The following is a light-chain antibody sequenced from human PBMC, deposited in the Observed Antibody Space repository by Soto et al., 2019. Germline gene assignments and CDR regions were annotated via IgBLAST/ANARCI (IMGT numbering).Light chain of an antibody. CDR2: EVS. CDR1: SSDVGSYNL. J-gene: IGLJ1*01. Sequence: QSVLTQAASVSGSPGQSITISCTGTSSDVGSYNLVSWYQQHPGKAPKLMIYEVSKRPSGVSNRFSGSKSGNTASLTISGLQAEDEADYYCCSYEGSSTFDNYVFGTGTKVTVL. CDR3: CSYEGSSTFDNYV. V-gene: IGLV2-23*02.